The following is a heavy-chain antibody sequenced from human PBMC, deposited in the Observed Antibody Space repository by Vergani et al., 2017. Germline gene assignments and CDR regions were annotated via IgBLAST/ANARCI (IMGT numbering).Heavy chain of an antibody. CDR1: GYTFTSYY. CDR3: ARDHYGSGSYYIFDY. Sequence: QVQLVQSGAEVKKPGASVKVSCKASGYTFTSYYMHWVRQAPGQGLEWMGIINPSGGSTSYAQKFQGRVTMTREASTRTVYMELSSLRSEDTAVYYCARDHYGSGSYYIFDYWGQGTLVTVSS. CDR2: INPSGGST. D-gene: IGHD3-10*01. J-gene: IGHJ4*02. V-gene: IGHV1-46*01.